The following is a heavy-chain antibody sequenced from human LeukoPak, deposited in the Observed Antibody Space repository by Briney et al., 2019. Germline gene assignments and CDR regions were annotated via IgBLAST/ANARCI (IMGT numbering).Heavy chain of an antibody. V-gene: IGHV3-23*01. D-gene: IGHD3-3*01. CDR1: GFTFSSYA. CDR2: ISGSGGST. Sequence: GGSLRLSCAASGFTFSSYAMSWVRRAPGKGLEWVSAISGSGGSTYYVDSVKGRFTISRDNSKNMLYLQMNSLRAEDTAVYYCAKGRVLRFVEWLPRLYLDYWGQGTLATVSS. J-gene: IGHJ4*02. CDR3: AKGRVLRFVEWLPRLYLDY.